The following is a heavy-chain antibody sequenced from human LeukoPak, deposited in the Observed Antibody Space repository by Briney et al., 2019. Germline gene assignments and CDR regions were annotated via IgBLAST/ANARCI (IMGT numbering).Heavy chain of an antibody. Sequence: SETLSLTCTVSGGSISSGGYYWSWIRQHPGKGLEWIGYIYYSGSTYYNPSLKSRVTISVDTSKNQFSLKLSSVTAADTAVYYCARFVHYGSGSYYNPSTNWFDPWGQGTLVTVSS. CDR1: GGSISSGGYY. D-gene: IGHD3-10*01. V-gene: IGHV4-31*03. CDR2: IYYSGST. CDR3: ARFVHYGSGSYYNPSTNWFDP. J-gene: IGHJ5*02.